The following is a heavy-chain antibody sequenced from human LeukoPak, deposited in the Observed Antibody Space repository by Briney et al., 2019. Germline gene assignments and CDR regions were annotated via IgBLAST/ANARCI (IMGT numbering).Heavy chain of an antibody. Sequence: SVKVSCKASGGTFSSYAISWVRQAPGQGLEWMGRIIPILGIANYAQKFQGRVTITADKSTSTAYMELSSLRSEDTAVYYCAAFDLSSPGAFDIWGQGTMVTVSS. V-gene: IGHV1-69*04. J-gene: IGHJ3*02. CDR3: AAFDLSSPGAFDI. D-gene: IGHD6-13*01. CDR2: IIPILGIA. CDR1: GGTFSSYA.